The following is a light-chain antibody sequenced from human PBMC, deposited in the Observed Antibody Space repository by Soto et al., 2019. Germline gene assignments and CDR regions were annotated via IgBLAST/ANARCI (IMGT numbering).Light chain of an antibody. CDR2: EVS. V-gene: IGLV2-14*01. J-gene: IGLJ1*01. Sequence: QSALTQPASVSGSPAQSITISCTGTSSDVGGYNYVSWYQHHPGKAPKLIIYEVSYRPSGVSNRFSGSKSGNTASLTISGLQADDEADYYCCSYTSTSTYVFGTGTKVTVL. CDR1: SSDVGGYNY. CDR3: CSYTSTSTYV.